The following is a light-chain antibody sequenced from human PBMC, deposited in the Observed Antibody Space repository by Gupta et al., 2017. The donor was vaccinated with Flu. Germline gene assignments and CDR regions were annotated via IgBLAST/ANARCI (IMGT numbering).Light chain of an antibody. CDR1: RSDVGGFDY. CDR3: NSYTTSSSYV. CDR2: DVT. Sequence: SITISCTGTRSDVGGFDYVSWYQQHPGKAPKLIIFDVTKRPSGVSNRFSGSKSGNTASQTISGLQAEDEADYYCNSYTTSSSYVFGTGTQVTVL. V-gene: IGLV2-14*03. J-gene: IGLJ1*01.